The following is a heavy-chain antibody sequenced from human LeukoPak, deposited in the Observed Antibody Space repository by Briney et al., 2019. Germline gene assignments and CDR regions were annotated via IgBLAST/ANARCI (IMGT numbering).Heavy chain of an antibody. D-gene: IGHD3-16*02. Sequence: SVKVSCKASGGTLSSYAISWVRQAPGQGLEWMGRIIPILGIANYAQKFQGRVTITADKSTSTAYMELSSLRSEDTAVYYCARDLGGELSSAADYWGQGTLVTVSS. CDR2: IIPILGIA. J-gene: IGHJ4*02. CDR3: ARDLGGELSSAADY. CDR1: GGTLSSYA. V-gene: IGHV1-69*04.